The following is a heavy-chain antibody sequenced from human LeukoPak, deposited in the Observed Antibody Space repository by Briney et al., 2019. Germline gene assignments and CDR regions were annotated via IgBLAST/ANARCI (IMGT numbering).Heavy chain of an antibody. J-gene: IGHJ4*02. CDR3: ARHVYGYGSRSRDY. CDR1: GGSFSGYH. V-gene: IGHV4-34*01. Sequence: ASETLSLTCAVYGGSFSGYHWSWIRQPPGKGLEWIGEINHSGSTNYNPSLKSRVTISVDTSKNQFSLKLSSVTAADTAVYYCARHVYGYGSRSRDYWGQGTLVTVSS. CDR2: INHSGST. D-gene: IGHD5-18*01.